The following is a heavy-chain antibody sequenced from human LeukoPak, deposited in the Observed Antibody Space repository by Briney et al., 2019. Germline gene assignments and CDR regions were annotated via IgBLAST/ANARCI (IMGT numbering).Heavy chain of an antibody. CDR3: VTGGGWLPDY. D-gene: IGHD3-22*01. J-gene: IGHJ4*02. CDR1: GGSISSYY. CDR2: IYNSVTT. V-gene: IGHV4-59*01. Sequence: SETLSLTCTVSGGSISSYYCNWFRQPPGKGLEWIGYIYNSVTTNYNPSLKSRVTISVDMSKNQFPPRLSSVTATDTAVYYCVTGGGWLPDYWGQGTLVTVSS.